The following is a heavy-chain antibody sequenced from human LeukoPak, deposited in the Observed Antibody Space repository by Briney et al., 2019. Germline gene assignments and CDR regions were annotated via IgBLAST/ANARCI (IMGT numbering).Heavy chain of an antibody. J-gene: IGHJ4*02. CDR2: IYSGGRT. D-gene: IGHD3-9*01. V-gene: IGHV3-53*01. CDR1: GFIVSSNY. CDR3: AKADPLRYFDWLFAPYY. Sequence: GGSLRPSCAASGFIVSSNYMSWVRQAPGKGLEWVSVIYSGGRTYYADSVKGRFTISRDNSKNTLYLQMSSLRAEDTAVYYCAKADPLRYFDWLFAPYYWGQGTLVTVSS.